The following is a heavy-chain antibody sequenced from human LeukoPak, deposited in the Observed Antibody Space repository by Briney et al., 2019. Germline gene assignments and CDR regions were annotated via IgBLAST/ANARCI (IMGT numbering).Heavy chain of an antibody. Sequence: GGSLRLSCTVSGFTLSSYEMSWIRQAPGKGLEWVSSIDYSGGSSYYADSVKGRFTISRDNSKNTLYLQMNSLRAEDTAVYYCAAPPAYSGSYWGQGTLVTVSS. CDR1: GFTLSSYE. CDR3: AAPPAYSGSY. CDR2: IDYSGGSS. V-gene: IGHV3-23*01. D-gene: IGHD1-26*01. J-gene: IGHJ4*02.